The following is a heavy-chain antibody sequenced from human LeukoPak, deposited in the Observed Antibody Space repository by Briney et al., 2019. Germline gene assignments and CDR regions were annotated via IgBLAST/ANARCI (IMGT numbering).Heavy chain of an antibody. V-gene: IGHV4-59*01. Sequence: SETLSLTCTVSGGSISSYYWSWIRQPPGKGPEWIGYIYSSGSTNYNPSLKSRVTISVETSKNQFSLKLSSVTAADTAVYYCARGAMVRGVILTHYFDSWGQGTLVTASS. J-gene: IGHJ4*02. CDR3: ARGAMVRGVILTHYFDS. CDR2: IYSSGST. CDR1: GGSISSYY. D-gene: IGHD3-10*01.